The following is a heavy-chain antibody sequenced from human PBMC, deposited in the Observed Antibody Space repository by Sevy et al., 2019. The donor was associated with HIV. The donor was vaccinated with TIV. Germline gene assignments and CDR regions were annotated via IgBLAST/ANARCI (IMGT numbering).Heavy chain of an antibody. V-gene: IGHV3-7*01. D-gene: IGHD6-6*01. CDR3: ARGGLSTSSDFHYYYGTDV. Sequence: GGSLRLSCAASGFTFSRYWMSWVRQAPERGLEWVAIIKYDGREKYYVDSVRGRFTISRDIAKNSLYLEMNSLRAEDTAGYYCARGGLSTSSDFHYYYGTDVWGQGTTVTVS. J-gene: IGHJ6*02. CDR1: GFTFSRYW. CDR2: IKYDGREK.